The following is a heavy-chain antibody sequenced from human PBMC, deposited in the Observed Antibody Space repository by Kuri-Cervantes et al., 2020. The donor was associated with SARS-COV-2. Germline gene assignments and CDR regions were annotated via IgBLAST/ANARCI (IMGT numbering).Heavy chain of an antibody. CDR2: IYYSGST. CDR3: ARGAGYGGNSFPDY. V-gene: IGHV4-59*01. D-gene: IGHD4-23*01. CDR1: GGSISSDY. J-gene: IGHJ4*02. Sequence: GSLRLSCTVSGGSISSDYWSWIRQPPGKGLEWIGYIYYSGSTNYNPSLKSRVTISVDTSKNQFSLKLSTVTAADTAVYYCARGAGYGGNSFPDYWGQGTLVTVSS.